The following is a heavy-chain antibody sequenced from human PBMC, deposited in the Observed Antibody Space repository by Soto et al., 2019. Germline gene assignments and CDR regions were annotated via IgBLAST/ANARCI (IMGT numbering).Heavy chain of an antibody. D-gene: IGHD2-15*01. V-gene: IGHV4-30-4*01. J-gene: IGHJ5*02. CDR1: GGSISSGDYY. CDR2: IYYSGST. Sequence: PSETLSLTCTVSGGSISSGDYYWSWIRQPPGKGLEWIGYIYYSGSTYYNPSLKSRVTISVDTSKNQFSLKLSSVTAADTAVYYCARVLYGYCSGGSCYSNWFDPWGQGTLVTVSS. CDR3: ARVLYGYCSGGSCYSNWFDP.